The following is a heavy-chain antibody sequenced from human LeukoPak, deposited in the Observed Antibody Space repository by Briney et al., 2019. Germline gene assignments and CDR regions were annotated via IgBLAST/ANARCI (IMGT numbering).Heavy chain of an antibody. J-gene: IGHJ4*02. CDR2: IYHSGST. Sequence: SETLSLTCTVSGGSSSSNYWSWVRQPPGKGLEWIGEIYHSGSTNYNPSLKSRVTISVDKSKNQFSLKLSSVTAADTAVYYCARWKAGRHIVVVTASGSFDYWGQGTLVTVSS. CDR3: ARWKAGRHIVVVTASGSFDY. D-gene: IGHD2-21*02. CDR1: GGSSSSNY. V-gene: IGHV4-4*02.